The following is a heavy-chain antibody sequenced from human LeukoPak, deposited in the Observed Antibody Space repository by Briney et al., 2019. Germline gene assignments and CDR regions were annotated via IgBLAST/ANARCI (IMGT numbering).Heavy chain of an antibody. CDR1: GYTFTSNY. CDR3: ARDQEGFDY. V-gene: IGHV1-46*01. Sequence: ASVRVSCKASGYTFTSNYIHWVRQAPGQGLEWMGMIYPRDGSTSYAQKFQGRVTVTRDTSTSTVHMELSGLRSEDTAVYYCARDQEGFDYWGQGTLVTVSS. CDR2: IYPRDGST. J-gene: IGHJ4*02.